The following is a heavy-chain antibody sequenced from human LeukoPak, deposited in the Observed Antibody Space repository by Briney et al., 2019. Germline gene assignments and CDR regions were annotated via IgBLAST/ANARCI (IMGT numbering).Heavy chain of an antibody. CDR3: ARAGWGDDSWSGPTINWVDP. J-gene: IGHJ5*02. D-gene: IGHD3-3*01. V-gene: IGHV4-59*11. CDR2: IYDGRNT. Sequence: SETLSLTCTVYGGSITIHYWSWIRQPPGKGLEWIGYIYDGRNTNYNPSLKSRVTISAVTSKNQFSLQLRSVTAADTAVYYCARAGWGDDSWSGPTINWVDPWGQGALITVSS. CDR1: GGSITIHY.